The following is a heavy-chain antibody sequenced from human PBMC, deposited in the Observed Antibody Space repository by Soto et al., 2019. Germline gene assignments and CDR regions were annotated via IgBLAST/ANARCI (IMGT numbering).Heavy chain of an antibody. V-gene: IGHV3-11*01. CDR3: ARDFGDIVATDWSYFDY. J-gene: IGHJ4*02. Sequence: PGGSLRLSCAASGFTFSDYYMNWIRQAPGKGLEWVSYISSSGSTIYYAGSVKGRFTISRDNAKNSLYLQMNSLRAEDTAVYYCARDFGDIVATDWSYFDYWGQGTLVTVSS. D-gene: IGHD5-12*01. CDR1: GFTFSDYY. CDR2: ISSSGSTI.